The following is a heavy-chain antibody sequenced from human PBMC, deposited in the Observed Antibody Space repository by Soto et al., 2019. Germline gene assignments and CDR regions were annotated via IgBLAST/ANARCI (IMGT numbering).Heavy chain of an antibody. Sequence: SETLSLTCTVSGGSISSYYWSWIRQPPGKGLEWIGYIYYSGSTNYNPSLKSRVTISVDTSKNQFSLKLSSVTAADTAVYYCARGYSYGHLSVGYWGQGTLVTVSS. J-gene: IGHJ4*02. D-gene: IGHD5-18*01. CDR3: ARGYSYGHLSVGY. CDR2: IYYSGST. CDR1: GGSISSYY. V-gene: IGHV4-59*01.